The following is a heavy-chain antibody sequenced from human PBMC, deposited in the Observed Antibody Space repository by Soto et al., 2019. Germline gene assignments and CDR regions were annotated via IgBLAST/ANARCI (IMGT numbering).Heavy chain of an antibody. J-gene: IGHJ4*02. V-gene: IGHV3-30*18. D-gene: IGHD2-15*01. CDR2: ISYDGSNK. Sequence: GGSLRLSCAASGFTFSSYGMHWVRQAPGKGLEWVAVISYDGSNKYYADSVKGRFTISRDNSKNTLYLQMNSLRAEDTAVYYCAKGSDIVVVVAAAFDYWGQGTLVTVSS. CDR1: GFTFSSYG. CDR3: AKGSDIVVVVAAAFDY.